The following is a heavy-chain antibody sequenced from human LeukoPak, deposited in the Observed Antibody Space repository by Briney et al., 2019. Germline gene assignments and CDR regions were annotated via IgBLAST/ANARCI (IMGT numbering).Heavy chain of an antibody. D-gene: IGHD5-24*01. CDR1: GDAISSHY. V-gene: IGHV4-59*11. CDR3: ARDLAAYGYNGKGDS. CDR2: IYNSGSP. Sequence: SETLSLTCTVPGDAISSHYWSWIRQPPGKGLEWIGYIYNSGSPNYSPSLKSRLTMSLDTSKRQFSLKLSSVTAADTAVYYCARDLAAYGYNGKGDSWGQGTLVTVSS. J-gene: IGHJ4*02.